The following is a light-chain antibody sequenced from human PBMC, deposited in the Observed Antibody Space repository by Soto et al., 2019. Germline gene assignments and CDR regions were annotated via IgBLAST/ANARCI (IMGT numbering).Light chain of an antibody. CDR2: GAS. CDR3: EQHNNWPLA. J-gene: IGKJ4*01. CDR1: QSVRSN. V-gene: IGKV3-15*01. Sequence: EIVMTQSPANLSVSPGERSTLSCRASQSVRSNLAWYQQKPGQAPRLLVYGASTRATGIPARFSGSGSGTQFTLTISSLQSEDFAVYYCEQHNNWPLAFGGGTKVDI.